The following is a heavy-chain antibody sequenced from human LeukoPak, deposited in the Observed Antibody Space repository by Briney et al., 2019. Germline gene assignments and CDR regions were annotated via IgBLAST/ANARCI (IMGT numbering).Heavy chain of an antibody. J-gene: IGHJ4*02. CDR2: ISGSGGST. CDR1: GFTFSTYA. Sequence: GGSLRLSCAASGFTFSTYAMTWVRQAPGKGLEWVSAISGSGGSTYYADSVKGRFTISRDSSKNTLYLQLNSLRAEDTAVYYCAKDRGKASPGRYYCDYWGQGTLVTVSS. V-gene: IGHV3-23*01. D-gene: IGHD3-16*01. CDR3: AKDRGKASPGRYYCDY.